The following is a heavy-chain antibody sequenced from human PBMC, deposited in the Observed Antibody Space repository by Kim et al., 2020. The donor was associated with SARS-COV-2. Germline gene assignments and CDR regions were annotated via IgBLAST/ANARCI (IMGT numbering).Heavy chain of an antibody. CDR1: GFTFDDYA. J-gene: IGHJ6*02. Sequence: GGSLRLSCAASGFTFDDYAMHWVRQAPGKGLEWVSGISWNSGSIGYADSVKGRFTISRDNAKNSLYLQMNSLRAEDTALCYCAKDMKSGSAAAGLHYYYYGMDVWGQGTTVTVSS. CDR3: AKDMKSGSAAAGLHYYYYGMDV. V-gene: IGHV3-9*01. CDR2: ISWNSGSI. D-gene: IGHD6-13*01.